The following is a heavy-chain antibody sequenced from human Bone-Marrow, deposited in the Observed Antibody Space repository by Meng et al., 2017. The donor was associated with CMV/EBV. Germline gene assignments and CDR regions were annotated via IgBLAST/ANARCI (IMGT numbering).Heavy chain of an antibody. Sequence: SVKVSCKASGGTFSSYAISWVRQAPGQGLEWMGGIIPIFGTANYAQKFQGRVTITTDESTSTAYMELSSLRSEDTAVYYCARDPAVGKWELHMSPYYYYGMDVWGQGTTVTVSS. J-gene: IGHJ6*02. D-gene: IGHD1-26*01. V-gene: IGHV1-69*05. CDR3: ARDPAVGKWELHMSPYYYYGMDV. CDR1: GGTFSSYA. CDR2: IIPIFGTA.